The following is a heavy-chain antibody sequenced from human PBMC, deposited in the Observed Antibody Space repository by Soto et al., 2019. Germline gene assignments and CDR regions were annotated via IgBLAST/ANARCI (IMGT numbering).Heavy chain of an antibody. CDR3: ARMYSSSWYDAFDI. CDR1: GGSVSSGSYY. CDR2: IDYSGST. D-gene: IGHD6-13*01. Sequence: QVQLQESGPGLVKPSETLSLTCTVSGGSVSSGSYYWSWIRQPPGKGLEWIGYIDYSGSTNYNPSLKSRVTISVDTSKNQFSLKLSSVTAADTAVYYCARMYSSSWYDAFDIWGQGTMVTVSS. V-gene: IGHV4-61*01. J-gene: IGHJ3*02.